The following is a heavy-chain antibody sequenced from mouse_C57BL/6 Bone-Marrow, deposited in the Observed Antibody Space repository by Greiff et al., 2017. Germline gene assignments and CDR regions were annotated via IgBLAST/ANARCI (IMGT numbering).Heavy chain of an antibody. D-gene: IGHD3-1*01. Sequence: VQLKQSGPELVKPGASVKIPCTASGFTITDYNMDWVKQSHGKSLEWLGDINPNNGGTIYNQKFKGKATLTVDKSSSTAYLELRSLTSEEAAVYYCAIGGFPWFAYWGQGTLVTVSA. V-gene: IGHV1-18*01. CDR3: AIGGFPWFAY. J-gene: IGHJ3*01. CDR1: GFTITDYN. CDR2: INPNNGGT.